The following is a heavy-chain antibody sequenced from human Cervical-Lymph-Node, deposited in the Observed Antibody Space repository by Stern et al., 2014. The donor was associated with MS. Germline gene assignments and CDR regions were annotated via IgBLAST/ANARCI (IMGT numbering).Heavy chain of an antibody. CDR3: ARDPPMRPPQGYFDY. CDR2: INPSGGST. Sequence: QVQLVQSGAEVKKPGASVKVSCKASGYTFTSYYMHWVRQAPGQGLEWMGIINPSGGSTSYAQKFQGRVTMTRDTSTSTVYMELSSLRSEDTAVYYCARDPPMRPPQGYFDYWGQGTLVTVSS. CDR1: GYTFTSYY. D-gene: IGHD3-22*01. J-gene: IGHJ4*02. V-gene: IGHV1-46*01.